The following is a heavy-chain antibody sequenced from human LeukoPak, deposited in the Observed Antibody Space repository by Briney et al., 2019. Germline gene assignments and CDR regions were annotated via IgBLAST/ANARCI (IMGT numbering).Heavy chain of an antibody. Sequence: GGSLRLSCGASEFXFSGYGMHWVRQAPGKRLEWLAVIWFDGSKKYYADSVKGRFTISRDDSKNTLYLQMNSLRAEDTAVYYCARDGCGGDCYLADYWGQGTLVTVSS. D-gene: IGHD2-21*02. CDR3: ARDGCGGDCYLADY. J-gene: IGHJ4*02. CDR1: EFXFSGYG. V-gene: IGHV3-33*01. CDR2: IWFDGSKK.